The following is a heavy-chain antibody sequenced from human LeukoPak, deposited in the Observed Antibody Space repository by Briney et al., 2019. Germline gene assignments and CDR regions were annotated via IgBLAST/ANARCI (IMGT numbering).Heavy chain of an antibody. J-gene: IGHJ3*02. CDR3: ARVAGNAGLGAFDI. CDR2: INPNSGGT. CDR1: GYTFTGYY. Sequence: ASVKVSCKASGYTFTGYYMHWVQQAPGQGLEWMGWINPNSGGTNYAQKFQGRVTMTRDTSISTAYMELSRLRSDDTAVYYCARVAGNAGLGAFDIWGQGTMVTVSS. D-gene: IGHD4-23*01. V-gene: IGHV1-2*02.